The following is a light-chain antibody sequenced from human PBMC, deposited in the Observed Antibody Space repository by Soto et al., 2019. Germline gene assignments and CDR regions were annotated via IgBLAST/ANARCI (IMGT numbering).Light chain of an antibody. Sequence: DIQLTQSPSFLSASVGDRVTITCRASQGVANYFAWYQQKPGKAPNLLIYAASTLQGGVPSRFSGSGSGTEFTLTISSLQTEDFATYSCQQLNSYPLTFGGGTKVEIK. CDR1: QGVANY. J-gene: IGKJ4*01. CDR3: QQLNSYPLT. V-gene: IGKV1-9*01. CDR2: AAS.